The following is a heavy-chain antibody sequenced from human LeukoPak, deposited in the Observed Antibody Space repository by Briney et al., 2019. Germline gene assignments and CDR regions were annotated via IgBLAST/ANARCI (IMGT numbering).Heavy chain of an antibody. J-gene: IGHJ4*02. CDR3: AKDYPSAVGASPFEY. CDR1: GFTFSSPG. CDR2: IGYDGSNNYDGSSK. V-gene: IGHV3-30*02. D-gene: IGHD1-26*01. Sequence: GGSLRLSCAASGFTFSSPGVHWVRQAPGKGLEWVTFIGYDGSNNYDGSSKYYADSVKGRFTISRDNSKNTLYLQMDSVRPEDTALYYCAKDYPSAVGASPFEYWGQGTLVTVS.